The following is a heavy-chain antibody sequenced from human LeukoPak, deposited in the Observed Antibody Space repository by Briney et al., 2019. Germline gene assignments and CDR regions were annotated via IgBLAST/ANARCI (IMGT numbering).Heavy chain of an antibody. CDR3: AREGAPHAFDI. Sequence: QPGGFLRLSCAASGFTVSSNYMSWVRQAPGKGLEWVSVIYSGGSTYYADSVKGRFTTSRDNSKNTLYLQMNSLRAEDTAVYYCAREGAPHAFDIWGQGTMVTVSS. D-gene: IGHD1-26*01. J-gene: IGHJ3*02. V-gene: IGHV3-66*01. CDR1: GFTVSSNY. CDR2: IYSGGST.